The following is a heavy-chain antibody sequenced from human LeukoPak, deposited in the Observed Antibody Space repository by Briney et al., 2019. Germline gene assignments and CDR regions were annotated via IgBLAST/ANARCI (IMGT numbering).Heavy chain of an antibody. Sequence: GGSLRLSCAASGFTFDDYAMHWVRQVPGKGLEWVSGISWNSGTIGYGDSVKGRFSISRDNAKNSLHLQMNSLRAEDTAVYYCARDRAFVGSALDYWGQGTLVTVSS. CDR1: GFTFDDYA. J-gene: IGHJ4*02. CDR3: ARDRAFVGSALDY. V-gene: IGHV3-9*01. D-gene: IGHD1-26*01. CDR2: ISWNSGTI.